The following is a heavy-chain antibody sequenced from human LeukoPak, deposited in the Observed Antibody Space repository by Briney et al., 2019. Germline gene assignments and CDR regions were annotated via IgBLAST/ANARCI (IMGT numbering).Heavy chain of an antibody. J-gene: IGHJ4*02. D-gene: IGHD3-22*01. V-gene: IGHV3-30*01. CDR3: ARGDYFDSSAYYSLDY. CDR1: GFTFSSYA. Sequence: GGSLRLSCEVSGFTFSSYAMHWVRQGPGKGLEWVAIISSDGNDRYYADSVRGRFTIFRDNSKNTLYLQMNSLRAEDTAVYYCARGDYFDSSAYYSLDYWGQGTLVTVSS. CDR2: ISSDGNDR.